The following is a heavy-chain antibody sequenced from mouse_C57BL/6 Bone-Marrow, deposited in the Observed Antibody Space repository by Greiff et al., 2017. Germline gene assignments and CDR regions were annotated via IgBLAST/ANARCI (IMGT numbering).Heavy chain of an antibody. D-gene: IGHD1-1*02. CDR3: ARSRVANWFDY. CDR1: GYSFTGYY. V-gene: IGHV1-42*01. J-gene: IGHJ2*01. Sequence: VQLQQSGPELVKPGASVKISCKASGYSFTGYYMNWVKQSPEKSLEWIGEINPSTGGTTYNQKFKAKATLTVDKSSSTAYMQLKSLTSEDSAVYYCARSRVANWFDYWGQGTTLTVSS. CDR2: INPSTGGT.